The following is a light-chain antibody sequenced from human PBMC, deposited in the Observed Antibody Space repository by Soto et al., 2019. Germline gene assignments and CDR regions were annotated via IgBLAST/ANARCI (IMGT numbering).Light chain of an antibody. J-gene: IGKJ1*01. CDR3: QQYKSWPPWT. CDR2: AAT. Sequence: EIVMTQSPPTLSLSPGGRATLSCRASQNIGSILAWLQQKLGQAPRLCIYAATIRATDFPARFRASGSGTEFTLTIRGLQSDDFAVYFCQQYKSWPPWTFGHGTQVEIK. V-gene: IGKV3-15*01. CDR1: QNIGSI.